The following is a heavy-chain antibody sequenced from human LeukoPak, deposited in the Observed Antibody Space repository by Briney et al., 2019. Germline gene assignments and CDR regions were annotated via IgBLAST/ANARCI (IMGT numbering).Heavy chain of an antibody. D-gene: IGHD3-22*01. CDR2: INHSGST. Sequence: SETLSLTCAVYGGSFSGYYWSWIRQPPGKGLEWIGEINHSGSTNYNPSLKSRVTISVDTSKNQFSLKLSSVTAADTAVYYCARGPREYYDSSGYPPIDYWGQGTLATVSS. J-gene: IGHJ4*02. CDR3: ARGPREYYDSSGYPPIDY. V-gene: IGHV4-34*01. CDR1: GGSFSGYY.